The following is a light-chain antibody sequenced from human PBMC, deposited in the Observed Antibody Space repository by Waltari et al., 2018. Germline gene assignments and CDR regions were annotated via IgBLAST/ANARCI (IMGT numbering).Light chain of an antibody. CDR3: QQYNNYPIT. Sequence: DIQMAQSPSSLSASVGDRVTITCRASQGIGNYLAWFQQKPGKAHKALIYGASSLQSGVPSKFSGSGSGTDFTLTISSLQPEDFATYYCQQYNNYPITFGQGTRLEIK. CDR2: GAS. V-gene: IGKV1-16*02. J-gene: IGKJ5*01. CDR1: QGIGNY.